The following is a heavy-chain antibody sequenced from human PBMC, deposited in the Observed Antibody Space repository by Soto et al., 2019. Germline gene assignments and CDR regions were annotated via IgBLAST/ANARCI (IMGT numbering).Heavy chain of an antibody. CDR2: ISGSGGST. V-gene: IGHV3-23*01. CDR3: AKGLVEYSSGWYLDY. D-gene: IGHD6-19*01. Sequence: EVQLLESGGGLVQPGGSLRLSCAASGFTFSSNAMSWVRQAPGKGLEWVSAISGSGGSTYYADSVKGRFTISRDNSKNTLYLQMNSLRAEDTAVYYCAKGLVEYSSGWYLDYWGQGTLVTVSS. J-gene: IGHJ4*02. CDR1: GFTFSSNA.